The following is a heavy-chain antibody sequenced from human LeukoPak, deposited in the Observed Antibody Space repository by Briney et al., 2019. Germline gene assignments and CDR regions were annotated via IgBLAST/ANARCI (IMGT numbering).Heavy chain of an antibody. CDR3: ARGVRGVVAGVFDY. V-gene: IGHV3-48*03. J-gene: IGHJ4*02. D-gene: IGHD3-10*01. CDR2: ISSSGSTI. CDR1: GFTFSSYE. Sequence: GGSLRLSCAASGFTFSSYEMNWVRQAPGKGLEWVSYISSSGSTIYYADSVKGRFAISRDNAKNSLYLQMNSLRAEDTAVYYCARGVRGVVAGVFDYWGQGTLVTVSS.